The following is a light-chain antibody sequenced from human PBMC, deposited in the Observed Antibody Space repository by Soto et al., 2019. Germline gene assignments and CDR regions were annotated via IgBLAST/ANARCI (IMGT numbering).Light chain of an antibody. J-gene: IGKJ2*01. CDR3: QQYDRSPYT. CDR2: GAS. Sequence: EIVLTQSPGTLSLSPGERATLSCRASQSVGTTYLAWYQQKPGQAPRLLIYGASSRATGIPDRFSGSGAGTDFTLTISRLEPEDFAGYYCQQYDRSPYTFGQGTKVEIQ. V-gene: IGKV3-20*01. CDR1: QSVGTTY.